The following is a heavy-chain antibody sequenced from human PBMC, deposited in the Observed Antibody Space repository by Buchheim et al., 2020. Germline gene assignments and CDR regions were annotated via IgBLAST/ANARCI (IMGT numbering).Heavy chain of an antibody. V-gene: IGHV4-34*01. D-gene: IGHD6-19*01. CDR1: GGAFSGYY. CDR3: ARDISGWYFFDY. J-gene: IGHJ4*02. Sequence: QVQLQQWGAGLLKPSETLSRTCAVYGGAFSGYYWSWIRQPPGKGLEWIGEINHSGSTNYNPSLKSRVTISVDTSKNQFSLKLSSVTAADTAVYYCARDISGWYFFDYWGQGTL. CDR2: INHSGST.